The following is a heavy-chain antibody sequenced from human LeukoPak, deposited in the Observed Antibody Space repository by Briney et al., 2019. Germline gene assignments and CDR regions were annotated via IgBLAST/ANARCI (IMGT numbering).Heavy chain of an antibody. V-gene: IGHV3-23*01. CDR1: GFTFSSCA. CDR2: ISDSGGHS. CDR3: AKSSRYGTGWYGRIDY. J-gene: IGHJ4*02. Sequence: GRSLRLSCAASGFTFSSCAMSWVRQAPGKGLEWVSAISDSGGHSHYIDSVKGRFTISRDNSKNTLFLQMNSLRVEDTAVYYCAKSSRYGTGWYGRIDYWGQGTLVSVSS. D-gene: IGHD6-19*01.